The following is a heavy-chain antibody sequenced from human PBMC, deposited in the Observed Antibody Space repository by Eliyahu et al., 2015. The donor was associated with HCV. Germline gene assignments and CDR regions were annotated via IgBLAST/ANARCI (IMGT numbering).Heavy chain of an antibody. V-gene: IGHV3-7*03. D-gene: IGHD6-19*01. Sequence: EVQLVESGGGLVQPGGSLRLSCAASGFTFSSYWMSWVRQAPGKGLEWGGNIKQDGSEKYYVDSVKGRFTISRDNAKNSLYLQMNSLRAEDTAVYYCARDGWQWLVYYYYGMDVWGQGTTVTVSS. J-gene: IGHJ6*02. CDR2: IKQDGSEK. CDR1: GFTFSSYW. CDR3: ARDGWQWLVYYYYGMDV.